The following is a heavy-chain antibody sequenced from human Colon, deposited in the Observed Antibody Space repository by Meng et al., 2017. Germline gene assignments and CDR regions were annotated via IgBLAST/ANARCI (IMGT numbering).Heavy chain of an antibody. V-gene: IGHV4-4*02. CDR1: GGSISCSNW. J-gene: IGHJ4*02. CDR3: ARGGLTLFHS. CDR2: ISDIGIP. Sequence: QVQLQESGPGLEKPSGTLSLTCIVSGGSISCSNWWSWGRQSPGKGLEWVGEISDIGIPLYNPSLTSRVTISIDESKSQFSLNLRSVTAEDTGVYYCARGGLTLFHSWGQGTLVTVSS.